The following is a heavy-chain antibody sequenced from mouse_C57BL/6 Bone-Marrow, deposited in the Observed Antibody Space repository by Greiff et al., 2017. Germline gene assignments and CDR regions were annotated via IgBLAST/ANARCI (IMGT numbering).Heavy chain of an antibody. J-gene: IGHJ3*01. CDR2: IHPNSGST. CDR1: GYTFTSYW. D-gene: IGHD1-1*01. CDR3: ARPGDYGSSYGFAY. Sequence: VQLQQPGAELVKPGASVKLSCKASGYTFTSYWMHWVKQRPGQGLEWIGMIHPNSGSTNYNEKFKSKATLTVDKSSSTAYMQLSSLTSEDSAVYYCARPGDYGSSYGFAYWGQGTLVTVSA. V-gene: IGHV1-64*01.